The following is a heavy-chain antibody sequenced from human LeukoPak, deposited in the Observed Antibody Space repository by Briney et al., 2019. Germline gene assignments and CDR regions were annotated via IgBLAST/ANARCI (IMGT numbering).Heavy chain of an antibody. CDR3: ARVTYDILTGPPYYYGMDV. J-gene: IGHJ6*02. D-gene: IGHD3-9*01. Sequence: GGSLRLSCAASGFTFSRYSMNWVRQAPGKGLEWVSSISSSNTYIYYADSVKGRLTISRDNAKNSLSLQMNSLRAEDTAVYYCARVTYDILTGPPYYYGMDVWGQGTTVTVSS. CDR1: GFTFSRYS. V-gene: IGHV3-21*01. CDR2: ISSSNTYI.